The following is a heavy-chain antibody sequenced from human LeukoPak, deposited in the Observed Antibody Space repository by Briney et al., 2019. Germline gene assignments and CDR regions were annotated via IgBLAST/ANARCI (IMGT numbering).Heavy chain of an antibody. D-gene: IGHD3-3*01. CDR2: IWYDGSNK. CDR1: GFTFSSYG. V-gene: IGHV3-33*08. Sequence: PGGSLRLSCAASGFTFSSYGMHWVRQAPGKGLEWVAGIWYDGSNKYYADSVKGRFTISRDNSKNTLYLQMNSLRAEDTAVYYCARAGYYDFWSGPIDYWGQGTLVTVSS. CDR3: ARAGYYDFWSGPIDY. J-gene: IGHJ4*02.